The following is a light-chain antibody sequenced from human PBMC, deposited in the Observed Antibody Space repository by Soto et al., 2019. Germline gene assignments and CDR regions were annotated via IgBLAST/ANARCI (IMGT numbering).Light chain of an antibody. CDR1: SSNIGNNW. V-gene: IGLV1-51*01. CDR3: GAWDSSLSAYV. Sequence: QSGLTQPPSVSAAPGQRVTISCSGSSSNIGNNWVSWYQQVPGTAPKLLIYDNKSRPSGIPDRFSGSKSGTSATLGITGLQTGDEADYFCGAWDSSLSAYVFGTGTKVTVL. J-gene: IGLJ1*01. CDR2: DNK.